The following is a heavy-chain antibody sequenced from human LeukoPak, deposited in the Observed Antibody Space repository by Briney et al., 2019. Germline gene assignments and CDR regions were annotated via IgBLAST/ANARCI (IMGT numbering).Heavy chain of an antibody. D-gene: IGHD3-10*01. J-gene: IGHJ3*02. CDR3: ARRFSKGAFDI. V-gene: IGHV4-39*07. CDR1: GGSISSSSYY. CDR2: INHSGST. Sequence: PSETLSLTCTVSGGSISSSSYYWSWIRQPPGKGLEWIGEINHSGSTNYNPSLKSRVTISVDTSKNQFSLKLSSVTAADTAVYYCARRFSKGAFDIWGQGTMVTVSS.